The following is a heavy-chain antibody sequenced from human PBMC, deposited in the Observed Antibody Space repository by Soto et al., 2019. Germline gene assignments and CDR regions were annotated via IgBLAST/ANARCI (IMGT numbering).Heavy chain of an antibody. CDR3: VIGGENFFDS. Sequence: QVQLVESGGGVVQPGRSLRLSCAASGFNFNRFGMHWVRQIAGKGPEWLAVIWFDGSKTYYADSVKGRFTISRDNSNNTLYLQMDSLRGDDTALYYCVIGGENFFDSWGQGTLVTVSS. CDR2: IWFDGSKT. J-gene: IGHJ4*02. CDR1: GFNFNRFG. V-gene: IGHV3-33*01. D-gene: IGHD2-21*01.